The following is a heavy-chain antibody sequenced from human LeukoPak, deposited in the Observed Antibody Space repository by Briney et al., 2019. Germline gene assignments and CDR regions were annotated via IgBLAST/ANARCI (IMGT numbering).Heavy chain of an antibody. CDR1: GYTFTGYY. CDR3: ARGRLVPAAIFDP. D-gene: IGHD2-2*01. CDR2: INPNSGGT. J-gene: IGHJ5*02. Sequence: ASVKVSCKASGYTFTGYYMHWVRQAPGQGLEWMGWINPNSGGTNYAQKFQGRVTMTRDTSISTAYMELSSLRSEDTAVYYCARGRLVPAAIFDPWGQGTLVTVSP. V-gene: IGHV1-2*02.